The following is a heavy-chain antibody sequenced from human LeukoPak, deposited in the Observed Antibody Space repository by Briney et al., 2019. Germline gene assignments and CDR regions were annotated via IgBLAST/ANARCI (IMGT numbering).Heavy chain of an antibody. Sequence: GGSLRLSCAASGFNFGIYGMHWVRQAPGKGLEWVAVMWDDGTNEYYVESVRGRFTISRDNGKRTLYLQMNSLRAEDTAVYYCAKDGAIFGVVFWFDYWGQGTLVTVSS. J-gene: IGHJ4*02. CDR3: AKDGAIFGVVFWFDY. V-gene: IGHV3-33*06. CDR2: MWDDGTNE. D-gene: IGHD3-3*01. CDR1: GFNFGIYG.